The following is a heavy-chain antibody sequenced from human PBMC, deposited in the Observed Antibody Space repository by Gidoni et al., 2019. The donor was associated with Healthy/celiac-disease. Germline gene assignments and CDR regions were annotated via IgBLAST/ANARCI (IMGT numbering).Heavy chain of an antibody. CDR3: ARNYLDYYDSSGYYYSHAFDI. CDR1: GFSLSNARMG. D-gene: IGHD3-22*01. CDR2: IFSNDEK. Sequence: QVTLKESGPVLVKPTETLTLTCTVSGFSLSNARMGVSWIRQPPGKALEWLAHIFSNDEKSYSTSLKSRLTISKDTSKSQVVLTMTNMDPVDTATYYCARNYLDYYDSSGYYYSHAFDIWGQGTMVTVSS. V-gene: IGHV2-26*01. J-gene: IGHJ3*02.